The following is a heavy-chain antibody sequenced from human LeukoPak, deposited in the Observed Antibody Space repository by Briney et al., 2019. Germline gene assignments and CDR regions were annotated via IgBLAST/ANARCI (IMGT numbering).Heavy chain of an antibody. Sequence: SETLSLTCAVYGGSFSGYYWSWIRQPPGKGLEWIGEINHSGSTNYNPSLKSRVTISVDTSKNQFSLKLSSVTAADTAVYYCARRSTYDSSGYYSRWGQGTLVTVSS. CDR3: ARRSTYDSSGYYSR. CDR1: GGSFSGYY. V-gene: IGHV4-34*01. CDR2: INHSGST. J-gene: IGHJ4*02. D-gene: IGHD3-22*01.